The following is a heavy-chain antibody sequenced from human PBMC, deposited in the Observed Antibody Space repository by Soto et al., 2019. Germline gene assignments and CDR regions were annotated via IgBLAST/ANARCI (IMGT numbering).Heavy chain of an antibody. J-gene: IGHJ4*02. Sequence: PGGSLRLSCAASGFTLSRYWMHWVRQVPGKGLVWVSRIDPDGNTDYADSVKGRFTISRDNAKNTLYLQMNSLRDEDSAVYYCVASSMVLGHWGQGTLVTVSS. V-gene: IGHV3-74*01. CDR1: GFTLSRYW. D-gene: IGHD2-8*01. CDR2: IDPDGNT. CDR3: VASSMVLGH.